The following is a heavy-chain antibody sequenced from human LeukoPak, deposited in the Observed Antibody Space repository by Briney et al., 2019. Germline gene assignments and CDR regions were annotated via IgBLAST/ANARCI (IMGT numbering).Heavy chain of an antibody. Sequence: SETLSLTCAVYGGSFSGYYWSWIRQPPGKGLEWIGEINHSGSTNYNPSLKSRVTISVDTSKNQFSLKLSPVTAADTAVYYCARGGISRFYDILTGYTASHDDWFDPWGQGTLVTVSS. J-gene: IGHJ5*02. V-gene: IGHV4-34*01. CDR1: GGSFSGYY. CDR2: INHSGST. CDR3: ARGGISRFYDILTGYTASHDDWFDP. D-gene: IGHD3-9*01.